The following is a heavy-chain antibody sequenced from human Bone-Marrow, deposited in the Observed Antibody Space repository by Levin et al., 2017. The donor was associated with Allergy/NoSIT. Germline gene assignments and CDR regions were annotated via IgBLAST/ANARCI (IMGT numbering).Heavy chain of an antibody. J-gene: IGHJ4*02. D-gene: IGHD2-8*01. CDR1: GFTFSNYA. CDR3: ASPTMLKDY. CDR2: ISGSGSRT. V-gene: IGHV3-23*01. Sequence: RGESLKISCAASGFTFSNYAMSWVRQAPGKGLEWVSAISGSGSRTYYADSVEGRFTISRDNSENTLYLQMNSLRAEDTALYYCASPTMLKDYWGQGTLVTVSS.